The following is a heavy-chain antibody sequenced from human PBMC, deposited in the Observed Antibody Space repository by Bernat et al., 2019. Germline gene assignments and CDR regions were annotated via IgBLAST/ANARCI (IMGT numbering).Heavy chain of an antibody. J-gene: IGHJ6*02. CDR3: ARDSEFLGMVRGVDGMDG. Sequence: QVQLVESGGGVAQPGRSLRLSCAASGFTFSSYAMHWVRQAPGTGLEGVAVISHDGSNKYYADSVKGRFTISRDNSKNTLYLQMNSLRAEDTAVYYCARDSEFLGMVRGVDGMDGCQGTTVTVSS. D-gene: IGHD3-10*01. V-gene: IGHV3-30-3*01. CDR2: ISHDGSNK. CDR1: GFTFSSYA.